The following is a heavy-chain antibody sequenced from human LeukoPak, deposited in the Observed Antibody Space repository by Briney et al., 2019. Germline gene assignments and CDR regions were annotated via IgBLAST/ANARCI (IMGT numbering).Heavy chain of an antibody. J-gene: IGHJ4*02. CDR2: INPNSGGT. CDR3: ARSRLSGSPFDY. CDR1: GYTFTGYY. Sequence: ASVKVSCKASGYTFTGYYMHWVRQAPGQGLEWMGWINPNSGGTNYAQKFQGRVTMTRDTSISTAYMEPSRLRSDDTAVYYRARSRLSGSPFDYWGQGTLVTVSS. D-gene: IGHD1-26*01. V-gene: IGHV1-2*02.